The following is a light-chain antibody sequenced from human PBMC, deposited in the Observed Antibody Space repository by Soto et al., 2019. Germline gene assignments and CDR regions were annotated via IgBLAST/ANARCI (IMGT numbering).Light chain of an antibody. CDR1: SSDIGAYNY. J-gene: IGLJ3*02. CDR2: EVN. CDR3: TSYGGRDNLM. Sequence: QSALTQPPSASGSPGQSVTISCTGTSSDIGAYNYVSWFQQHPGEAPKLIISEVNKRPSGVPDRFSGSKSGNTASLTVSGLQAEDEADYYCTSYGGRDNLMFGGGTKVTAL. V-gene: IGLV2-8*01.